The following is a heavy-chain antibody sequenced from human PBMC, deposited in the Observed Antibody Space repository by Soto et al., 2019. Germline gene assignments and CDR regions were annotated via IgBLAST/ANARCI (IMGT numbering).Heavy chain of an antibody. Sequence: ESGGGLVQPGGSLRLSCAASGFTFSRYAMSWVRQAPGKGLEWVSAISGSGGSTYYADSVKGRFTISRDNSKNKLDLQMNSLRAEDTAVYYCAKVKGGGSPTSFFDYWGQGTLVTVSS. CDR3: AKVKGGGSPTSFFDY. CDR2: ISGSGGST. CDR1: GFTFSRYA. V-gene: IGHV3-23*01. D-gene: IGHD3-16*01. J-gene: IGHJ4*02.